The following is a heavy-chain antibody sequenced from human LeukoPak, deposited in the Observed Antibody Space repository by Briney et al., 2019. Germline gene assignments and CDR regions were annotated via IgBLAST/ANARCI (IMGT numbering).Heavy chain of an antibody. V-gene: IGHV3-30-3*01. Sequence: PGRSLRLSCAASGFTFSSYAMHWVRQAPGKGLEWVAVISYDGSNKYYADSVKGRFTISRDNSKNTLYLQMNSLRAEDTAVYYCARDAVPYCGDDCYTFDYWGQGTLVTVSA. CDR1: GFTFSSYA. J-gene: IGHJ4*02. D-gene: IGHD2-21*02. CDR3: ARDAVPYCGDDCYTFDY. CDR2: ISYDGSNK.